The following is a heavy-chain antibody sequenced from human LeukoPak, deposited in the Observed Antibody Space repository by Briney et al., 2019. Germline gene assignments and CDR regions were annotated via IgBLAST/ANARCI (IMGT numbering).Heavy chain of an antibody. Sequence: GASVKVSCRASGYTFASFGISWVRKAPGQGPEWLGWVGGHDGSTHYAQSVQGRVTMTADTSTSTAYMEMRSLRADDTAVYYCARVGRGCITINCYWEDWFDPWGQGTLVFVTS. CDR2: VGGHDGST. CDR1: GYTFASFG. V-gene: IGHV1-18*01. J-gene: IGHJ5*02. D-gene: IGHD2-2*01. CDR3: ARVGRGCITINCYWEDWFDP.